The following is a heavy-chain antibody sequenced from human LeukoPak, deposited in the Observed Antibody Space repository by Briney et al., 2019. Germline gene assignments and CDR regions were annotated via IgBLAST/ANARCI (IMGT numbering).Heavy chain of an antibody. J-gene: IGHJ6*03. CDR1: GGSISSYY. CDR2: IYTSGST. V-gene: IGHV4-4*07. D-gene: IGHD1-26*01. CDR3: ARGKWELLNYYYYYMDV. Sequence: SETLSPTCTVSGGSISSYYSSWIRHPARNGLEWIWRIYTSGSTNYNPSLKSRVTMSVDTSKNQFSLKLSSVTAADTAVYYCARGKWELLNYYYYYMDVWGKGTTDNVSS.